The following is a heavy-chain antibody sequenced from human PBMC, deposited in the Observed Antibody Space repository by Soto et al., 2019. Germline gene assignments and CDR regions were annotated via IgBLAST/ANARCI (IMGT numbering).Heavy chain of an antibody. CDR2: INHSGST. D-gene: IGHD6-13*01. CDR1: GGSFSGYY. J-gene: IGHJ4*02. V-gene: IGHV4-34*01. CDR3: ARAVYIAAAGTNYFDY. Sequence: QVQLQQWGAGLLKPSETLSLTCAVYGGSFSGYYWSWIRQPPGKGLEWIGEINHSGSTNYNPSLKSRVTISVDTSKNQFSLKLSSVTAADTAVYYCARAVYIAAAGTNYFDYWGQGTLVTVSS.